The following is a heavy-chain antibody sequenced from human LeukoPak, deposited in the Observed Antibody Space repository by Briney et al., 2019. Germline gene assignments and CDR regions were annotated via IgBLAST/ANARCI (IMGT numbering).Heavy chain of an antibody. D-gene: IGHD1-7*01. CDR1: GGSFSGYY. Sequence: SETLSLTCAVYGGSFSGYYWSWIRQPPGKGLEWIGEINHSGSTNYNPSLKSRVTISVDTSKNQFSLKLSSVTAADTAVYYCARVRTTWSNWFDPWGQGTLVTVSS. CDR3: ARVRTTWSNWFDP. V-gene: IGHV4-34*01. CDR2: INHSGST. J-gene: IGHJ5*02.